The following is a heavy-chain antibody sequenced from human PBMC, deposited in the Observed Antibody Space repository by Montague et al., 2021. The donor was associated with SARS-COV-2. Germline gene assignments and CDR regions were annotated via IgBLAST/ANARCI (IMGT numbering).Heavy chain of an antibody. Sequence: SETLSLTCAVYGGSFIEDHWTWTRQHPSEGQEPLEEVSHRGSSNYNPSLKNRVSISVDKSKNQISLKLTSVTAADTATYYCTRGQVTIFAVLIMLPAAGAIDVWGQGTTVTVSS. V-gene: IGHV4-34*01. CDR3: TRGQVTIFAVLIMLPAAGAIDV. D-gene: IGHD3-3*01. CDR2: VSHRGSS. CDR1: GGSFIEDH. J-gene: IGHJ3*01.